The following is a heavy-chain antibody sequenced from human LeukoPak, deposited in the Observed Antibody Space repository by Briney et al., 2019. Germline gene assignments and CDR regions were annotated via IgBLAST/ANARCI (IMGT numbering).Heavy chain of an antibody. Sequence: SVKVSCKASGFTFTSSAMQWVRQARGQRLEWIGWIVVGSGNTNYAQKFQGRVTMTRDTAISTAYMELSSLSSEDTAVYYCARGVEEGVDYWGQGTPVTVSS. J-gene: IGHJ4*02. CDR2: IVVGSGNT. CDR1: GFTFTSSA. CDR3: ARGVEEGVDY. D-gene: IGHD3-3*01. V-gene: IGHV1-58*02.